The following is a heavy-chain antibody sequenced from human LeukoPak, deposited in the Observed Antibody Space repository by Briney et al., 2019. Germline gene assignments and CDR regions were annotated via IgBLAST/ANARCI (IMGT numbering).Heavy chain of an antibody. CDR3: ARGEDPLAANTLAY. Sequence: PGGSLRLSCAASVFTVITNDMTLVRQAPGKGLEWVSVLYSDGNTKYADSVQGRLTISRDNSKNTLYLEMNSLSPDDTAVYYCARGEDPLAANTLAYWGQGTLVTVSS. CDR1: VFTVITND. D-gene: IGHD3-16*01. J-gene: IGHJ4*02. V-gene: IGHV3-53*01. CDR2: LYSDGNT.